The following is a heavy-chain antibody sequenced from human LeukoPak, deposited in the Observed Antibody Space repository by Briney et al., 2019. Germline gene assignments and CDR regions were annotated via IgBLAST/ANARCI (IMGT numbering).Heavy chain of an antibody. CDR1: GFIFSKYG. V-gene: IGHV3-30*18. Sequence: SGRSLRLSCAASGFIFSKYGMHWVRQAPGKGLEWVGVISDDGRSKDYADSVKGRFTISRDNSKDTLYLQMDSLRDEDTAVYYCAKRPSDYGDYVSYFDYWGQGTLVTVSS. J-gene: IGHJ4*02. D-gene: IGHD4-17*01. CDR3: AKRPSDYGDYVSYFDY. CDR2: ISDDGRSK.